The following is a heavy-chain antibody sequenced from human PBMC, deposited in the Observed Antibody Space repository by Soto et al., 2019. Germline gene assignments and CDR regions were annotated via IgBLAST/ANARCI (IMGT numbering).Heavy chain of an antibody. V-gene: IGHV4-34*01. CDR1: GVPFSVHF. Sequence: SETLSLTCAVYGVPFSVHFWSWIRQPPGKGLEWIAEINHSGSTNHHPSLQSRVTISVDTSKNQFSLKLRSVTAADTAVYYCVDSSGIFDYWGRGTLVTVSS. CDR3: VDSSGIFDY. CDR2: INHSGST. D-gene: IGHD6-19*01. J-gene: IGHJ4*02.